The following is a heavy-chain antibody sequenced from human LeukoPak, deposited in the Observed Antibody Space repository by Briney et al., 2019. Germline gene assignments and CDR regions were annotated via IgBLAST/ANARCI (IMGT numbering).Heavy chain of an antibody. CDR1: GFTFSSYW. V-gene: IGHV3-7*01. CDR2: IKQGGSEK. CDR3: ASSSGGRFDY. D-gene: IGHD6-25*01. Sequence: PGGSLRLSCAASGFTFSSYWMSWVRQAPGKGLEWVANIKQGGSEKCCVDSVKGRFTICRDNAKNSLYLQMNSLRAGDTAVYYCASSSGGRFDYWGQGTLVTVSS. J-gene: IGHJ4*02.